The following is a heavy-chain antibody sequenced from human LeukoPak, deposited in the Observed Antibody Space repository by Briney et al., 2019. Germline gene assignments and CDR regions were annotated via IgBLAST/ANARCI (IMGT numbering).Heavy chain of an antibody. J-gene: IGHJ2*01. CDR1: GGTFSSYA. CDR2: IIPIFGTA. CDR3: ARRSHGDYASYWYFDL. Sequence: GASVKVSCKTTGGTFSSYAISWVREAPGQELEWMGGIIPIFGTANYAQKFQGRVTITADESTSTAYMELSSLRSEDTAVYYCARRSHGDYASYWYFDLWGRGTLVAVSS. D-gene: IGHD4-17*01. V-gene: IGHV1-69*13.